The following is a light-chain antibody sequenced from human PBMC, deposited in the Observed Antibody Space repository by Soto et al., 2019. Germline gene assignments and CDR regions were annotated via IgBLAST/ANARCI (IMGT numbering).Light chain of an antibody. Sequence: DIVMTQSPLSLPVTPGEPASISCRSSQSLLHGNGYNYLDWYLQKPGQSPQLLIYLGSNRASGVPDRFSGSGSGTDFTLKISRVEAEDVGVYYCMQALQTPITFGQATRLEIK. V-gene: IGKV2-28*01. CDR3: MQALQTPIT. CDR1: QSLLHGNGYNY. CDR2: LGS. J-gene: IGKJ5*01.